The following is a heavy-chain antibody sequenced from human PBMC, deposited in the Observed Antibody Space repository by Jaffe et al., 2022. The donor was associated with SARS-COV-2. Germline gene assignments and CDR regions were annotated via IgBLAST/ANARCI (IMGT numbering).Heavy chain of an antibody. CDR3: VRGGPYYLDS. D-gene: IGHD3-10*01. J-gene: IGHJ4*02. CDR1: GFSFNNYA. CDR2: ISGSGAER. V-gene: IGHV3-23*01. Sequence: DVQLLESGGGLVQPGGSVRLSCAAYGFSFNNYALGWVRQAPGKGLELVSSISGSGAERLYTDSVKGRFTLSRDNSKNTLYLHMDILSTEDTAIYYCVRGGPYYLDSWGQGTLVTVSS.